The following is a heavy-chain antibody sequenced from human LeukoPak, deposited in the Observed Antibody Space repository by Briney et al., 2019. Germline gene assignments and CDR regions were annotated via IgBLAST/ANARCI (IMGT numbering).Heavy chain of an antibody. J-gene: IGHJ5*02. CDR2: MCGSAGCT. CDR1: GFTFNIYA. Sequence: HTGGSLRLSCAASGFTFNIYAMSWVRLAPGKGLQWVASMCGSAGCTYYEDSVRGRFTIPRDNSKNILYLQMNSLRAEDTAIYYCARDRPNYHESNGHYYNRDGDHWGQGTLVTVSS. V-gene: IGHV3-23*01. CDR3: ARDRPNYHESNGHYYNRDGDH. D-gene: IGHD3-10*01.